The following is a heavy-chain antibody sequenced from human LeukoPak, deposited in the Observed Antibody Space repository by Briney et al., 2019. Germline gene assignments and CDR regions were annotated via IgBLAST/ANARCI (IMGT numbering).Heavy chain of an antibody. D-gene: IGHD3-3*01. V-gene: IGHV4-39*01. J-gene: IGHJ4*02. Sequence: SETLSLTCTVSGGSISSSSYYWGWIRQPPGKGLEWIGSIYYSGSIYYSPSLKSRVTISVDTSKNQFSLKLSSVTAANTAVYYCASLRERSYYARGFDYWGQGTLVTVSS. CDR1: GGSISSSSYY. CDR3: ASLRERSYYARGFDY. CDR2: IYYSGSI.